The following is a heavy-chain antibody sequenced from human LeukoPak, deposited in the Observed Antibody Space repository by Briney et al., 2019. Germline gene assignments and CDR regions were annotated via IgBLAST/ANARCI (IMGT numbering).Heavy chain of an antibody. CDR2: LSDGGGYT. J-gene: IGHJ4*02. D-gene: IGHD6-13*01. CDR1: GFSFFYYG. Sequence: QPGGSLRLSCAASGFSFFYYGMTWVRQAPGKGLEWVSGLSDGGGYTYYADSVKGRFTISRDNAKNTLYLQMNSLRAEDTAIYYCATAYSTTWSFSDFWGQGTLVTVSS. CDR3: ATAYSTTWSFSDF. V-gene: IGHV3-23*01.